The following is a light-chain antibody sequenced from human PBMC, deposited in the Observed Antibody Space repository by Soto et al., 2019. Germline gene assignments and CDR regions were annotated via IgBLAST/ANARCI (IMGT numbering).Light chain of an antibody. CDR3: QQYGSSPWT. V-gene: IGKV3-20*01. Sequence: EIVLTQSPGTLSLSPGERATLSRRASQSVSSSFVAWFQQKPGQAPRLLIYGTSSRATGIPDRFSGSGSGSDFTLTINRLEPEDFAMYFCQQYGSSPWTFGQGTKVDIK. CDR2: GTS. CDR1: QSVSSSF. J-gene: IGKJ1*01.